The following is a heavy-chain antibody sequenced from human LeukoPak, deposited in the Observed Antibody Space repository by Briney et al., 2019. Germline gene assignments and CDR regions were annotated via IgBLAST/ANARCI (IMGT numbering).Heavy chain of an antibody. D-gene: IGHD3-10*01. V-gene: IGHV3-30*02. CDR3: AGWEWFGELFPY. Sequence: PGGSLRLSCAASGFTFSSYGMHWARQAPGKGLEWVAFIRYDGSNKFYTDSVKGRFTTSRDNSKNTLYLQMNSLRAEDTAVYYCAGWEWFGELFPYWGQGTLVTVSS. CDR2: IRYDGSNK. J-gene: IGHJ4*02. CDR1: GFTFSSYG.